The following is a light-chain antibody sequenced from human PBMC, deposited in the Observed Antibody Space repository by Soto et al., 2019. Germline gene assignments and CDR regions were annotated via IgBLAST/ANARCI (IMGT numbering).Light chain of an antibody. V-gene: IGKV3-20*01. CDR2: GAS. CDR3: QQYGGSPPYT. J-gene: IGKJ2*01. CDR1: QSVSSNY. Sequence: EIVLTQSPGTLSLSPGERATLSCRASQSVSSNYLAWYQQKPGQAPRLLIYGASSMSTGIPDRFSGSGSWTDFTLTISRLQPEDFAVYYCQQYGGSPPYTFGQGTKLEIK.